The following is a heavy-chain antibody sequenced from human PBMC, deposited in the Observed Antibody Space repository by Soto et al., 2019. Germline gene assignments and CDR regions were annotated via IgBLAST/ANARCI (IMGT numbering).Heavy chain of an antibody. V-gene: IGHV4-31*02. CDR3: ARDLGYSYGPFDY. CDR2: FYSSGSI. Sequence: PSETLSLTCFVSGYFIGAGGYYWSWIRHHPGKGLEWIGSFYSSGSIIYNPSLRSRVSISGDMSTNQFSMSLTSVTAADTAVYYCARDLGYSYGPFDYWGQGTLVTVSS. CDR1: GYFIGAGGYY. J-gene: IGHJ4*02. D-gene: IGHD5-18*01.